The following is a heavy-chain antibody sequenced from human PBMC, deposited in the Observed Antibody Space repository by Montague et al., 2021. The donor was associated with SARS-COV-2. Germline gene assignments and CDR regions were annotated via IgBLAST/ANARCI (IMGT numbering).Heavy chain of an antibody. V-gene: IGHV4-38-2*02. J-gene: IGHJ5*01. CDR2: IYHGGFT. D-gene: IGHD2-21*01. Sequence: SETLSLTCSVSGYSISSGYFWGWIRQPPGKGLEWIGAIYHGGFTHYNPSLKSRLTMSLATSKNQFSLRLSSVTAADTAIYYCARAYCGGDCNYLYIWFDSWGQGALVTVSS. CDR3: ARAYCGGDCNYLYIWFDS. CDR1: GYSISSGYF.